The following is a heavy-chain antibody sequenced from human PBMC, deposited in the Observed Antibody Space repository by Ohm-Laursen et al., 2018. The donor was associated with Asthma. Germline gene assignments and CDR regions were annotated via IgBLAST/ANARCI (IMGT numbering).Heavy chain of an antibody. CDR2: IKSGGST. J-gene: IGHJ6*02. CDR1: GFTFTNYA. D-gene: IGHD6-13*01. Sequence: LSLTCAASGFTFTNYAMTWVRQAPGKGLEWVSSIKSGGSTDSADSVKGRFTISRDNSKNTLYLQMNSLRAEDTAVYYCAKGGSSSWYEMDVWGQGTTVTVSS. CDR3: AKGGSSSWYEMDV. V-gene: IGHV3-23*01.